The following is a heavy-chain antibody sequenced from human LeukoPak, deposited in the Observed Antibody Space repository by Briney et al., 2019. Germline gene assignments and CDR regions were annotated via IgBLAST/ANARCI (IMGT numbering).Heavy chain of an antibody. CDR2: IKQDGSEK. D-gene: IGHD5-24*01. J-gene: IGHJ4*02. Sequence: GGSLRLSCAASGFTFSNFYMHWVRQAPGKGLEWVANIKQDGSEKYYVDSVKGRFTISRDNAKNSLYLQMNSLRAEDTAIYYCTRVGYIDEGIDYWGQGTLVTVSS. V-gene: IGHV3-7*04. CDR3: TRVGYIDEGIDY. CDR1: GFTFSNFY.